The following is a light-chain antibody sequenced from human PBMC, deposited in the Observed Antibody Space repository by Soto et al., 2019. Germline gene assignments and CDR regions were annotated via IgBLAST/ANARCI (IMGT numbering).Light chain of an antibody. V-gene: IGKV3-20*01. CDR2: GAS. Sequence: EIVLTQSPGTLSLSPGERATLSCRASQIVSSTHLAWFQQKPGQAPRLLIYGASTRAAGIPDRFSGSGSGTDFTLTISGLEPEDFALYYCQQYGVTPPNTFGGGTKVEV. J-gene: IGKJ4*01. CDR3: QQYGVTPPNT. CDR1: QIVSSTH.